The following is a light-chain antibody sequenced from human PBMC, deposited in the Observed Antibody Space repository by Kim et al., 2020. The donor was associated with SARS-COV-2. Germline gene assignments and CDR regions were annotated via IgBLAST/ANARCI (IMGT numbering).Light chain of an antibody. CDR1: QYISNY. V-gene: IGKV1-33*01. Sequence: SASVGDRVTITCQASQYISNYLYWYQQKPGKAPKLLIYDESNLETGVPSRFSGSGSGTDFTFTISSLQPEDIATYYCQQYDNLPYTFGQGNKLEI. CDR2: DES. CDR3: QQYDNLPYT. J-gene: IGKJ2*01.